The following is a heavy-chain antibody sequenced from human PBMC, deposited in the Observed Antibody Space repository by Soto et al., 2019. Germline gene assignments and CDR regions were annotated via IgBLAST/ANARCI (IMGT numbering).Heavy chain of an antibody. J-gene: IGHJ5*02. CDR3: AKTGTDGSWFDP. CDR1: GFSLSTSGMR. V-gene: IGHV2-70*04. CDR2: IDWDDDK. D-gene: IGHD1-1*01. Sequence: SGPTLVNPTQTLTLTCTFSGFSLSTSGMRVSWIRQPPGKALEWLARIDWDDDKYYRTSLKSRLTISKDTSKNQVVLTMTNMDPVDTATYYCAKTGTDGSWFDPWGQGTLVTVSS.